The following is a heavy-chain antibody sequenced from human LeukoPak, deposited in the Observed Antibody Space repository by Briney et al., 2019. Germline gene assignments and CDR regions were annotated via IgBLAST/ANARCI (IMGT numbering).Heavy chain of an antibody. V-gene: IGHV3-72*01. CDR2: XRDKAXSYTT. CDR3: ARGYCSSSGCSGYQYFGMDV. D-gene: IGHD2-2*01. J-gene: IGHJ6*02. Sequence: MXWXXXXXGRGLEGVGRXRDKAXSYTTEYAASVKGRFSISRDESSSSLYLQMSSLKTEDTAVYFCARGYCSSSGCSGYQYFGMDVWGQGTTVIVSS.